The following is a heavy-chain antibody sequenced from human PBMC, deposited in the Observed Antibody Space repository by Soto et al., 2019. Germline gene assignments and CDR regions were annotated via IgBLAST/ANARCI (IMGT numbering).Heavy chain of an antibody. V-gene: IGHV1-46*03. CDR3: ARGGHVVVVTAAFDY. J-gene: IGHJ4*02. Sequence: QVQLVQSGAEVKKPGASVKVSCKASGNTFSNYYIHWVRQAPGQGLEWMGTINPSGGHTTYAQKFLGRVTMTRDTSTSTLYMELTSLRSEDPAVYFCARGGHVVVVTAAFDYWGQGTLVTVSS. D-gene: IGHD2-21*02. CDR2: INPSGGHT. CDR1: GNTFSNYY.